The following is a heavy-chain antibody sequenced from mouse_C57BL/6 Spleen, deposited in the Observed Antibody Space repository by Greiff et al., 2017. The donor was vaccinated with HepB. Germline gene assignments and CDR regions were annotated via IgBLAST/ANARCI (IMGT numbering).Heavy chain of an antibody. D-gene: IGHD1-1*01. CDR2: IYPGDGDT. J-gene: IGHJ1*03. CDR3: ARYYYGSSPDWYFDV. V-gene: IGHV1-80*01. Sequence: VQLVESGAELVKPGASVKISCKASGYAFSSYWMNWVKQRPGKGLEWIGQIYPGDGDTNYNGKFKGKATLTADKSSSTAYMQLSSLTSEDSAVYFCARYYYGSSPDWYFDVWGTGTTVTVSS. CDR1: GYAFSSYW.